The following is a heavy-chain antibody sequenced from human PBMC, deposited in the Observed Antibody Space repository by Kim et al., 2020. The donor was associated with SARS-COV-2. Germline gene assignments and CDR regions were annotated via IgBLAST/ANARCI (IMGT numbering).Heavy chain of an antibody. CDR3: ARAHSPFSHYSSSWYPFDY. V-gene: IGHV4-59*13. J-gene: IGHJ4*02. D-gene: IGHD6-13*01. Sequence: SETLSLTCTVSGGSISSYYWSWIRQPPGKGLEWIGYIYYSGSTNYNPSLKSRVTISVDTSKNQFSLKLSSVTAADTAVYYCARAHSPFSHYSSSWYPFDYWGQGTLVTVSS. CDR1: GGSISSYY. CDR2: IYYSGST.